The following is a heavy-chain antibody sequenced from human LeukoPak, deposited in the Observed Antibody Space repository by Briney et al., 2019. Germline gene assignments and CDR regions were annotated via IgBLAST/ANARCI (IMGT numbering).Heavy chain of an antibody. J-gene: IGHJ4*02. CDR3: ARDLVVITARNFDY. V-gene: IGHV4-39*07. Sequence: SETLPLTCTVSGGSISSSSYYWGWIRQPPGKGLEWIGSIYYSGSTYYNPSLKSRVTMSVDTSKNQFSLKLSSVTAADTAVYYCARDLVVITARNFDYWGQGTLVTVSS. D-gene: IGHD3-22*01. CDR2: IYYSGST. CDR1: GGSISSSSYY.